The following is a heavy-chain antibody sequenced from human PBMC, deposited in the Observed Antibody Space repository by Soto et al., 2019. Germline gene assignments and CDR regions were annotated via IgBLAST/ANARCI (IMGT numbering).Heavy chain of an antibody. CDR2: IYYSGST. CDR1: GGSISSGGYY. D-gene: IGHD3-10*01. J-gene: IGHJ3*02. V-gene: IGHV4-31*03. Sequence: SETLSLTCTVSGGSISSGGYYWSWIRQHPGKGLEWIGYIYYSGSTYYNPSLKSRVTISVDTSKNQFSLKLSSVTAADTAVYYCARASPALLWFGELFGDAFDIWGQGAMVTVSS. CDR3: ARASPALLWFGELFGDAFDI.